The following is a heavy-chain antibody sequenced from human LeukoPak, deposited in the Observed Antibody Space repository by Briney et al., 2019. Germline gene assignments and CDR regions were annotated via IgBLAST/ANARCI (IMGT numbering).Heavy chain of an antibody. CDR2: INHSGST. CDR1: GGSFSGYY. CDR3: ARGRTRYCSGGSCPGTYYFDY. Sequence: PSETLSLTCAVYGGSFSGYYWSWIRQPPGKGLEWMGEINHSGSTNYNPSLKSRVTISVDTSKNQFSLKLSSVTAADTAVYYCARGRTRYCSGGSCPGTYYFDYWGQGTLVTVSS. J-gene: IGHJ4*02. V-gene: IGHV4-34*01. D-gene: IGHD2-15*01.